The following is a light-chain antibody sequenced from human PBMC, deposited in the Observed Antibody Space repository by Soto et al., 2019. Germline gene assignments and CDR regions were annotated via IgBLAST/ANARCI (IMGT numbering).Light chain of an antibody. J-gene: IGKJ1*01. CDR1: QSISSW. Sequence: DIQMTHSPSTLSASVRDRVTITCRASQSISSWLAWYQQKPGKAPKLLIYKASTLKSGVPSRFSGSGSGTDFTLTISGLQPNDLATYYCQQYNTYSRTFGQGTKVDIK. CDR3: QQYNTYSRT. CDR2: KAS. V-gene: IGKV1-5*03.